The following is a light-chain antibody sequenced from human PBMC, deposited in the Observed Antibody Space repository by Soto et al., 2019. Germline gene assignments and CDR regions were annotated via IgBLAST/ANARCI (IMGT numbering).Light chain of an antibody. J-gene: IGKJ4*01. CDR1: QSVSSSY. Sequence: EMVLTQSPGTRSLSPGERATLSGRASQSVSSSYLAWYQQKPGQAPRHLIYGASSRATGIPDRFSGSGSGTDFTLTISRLEPEDFAVYYCQQYGSSPLTFGGGTKVEIK. CDR2: GAS. CDR3: QQYGSSPLT. V-gene: IGKV3-20*01.